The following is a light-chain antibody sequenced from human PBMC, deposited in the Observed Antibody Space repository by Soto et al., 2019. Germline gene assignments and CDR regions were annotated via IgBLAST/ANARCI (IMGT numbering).Light chain of an antibody. V-gene: IGKV1-12*01. CDR2: AAS. Sequence: IQMNQSASSLGAAVGYRISIACLASQGISSWLAWYQQKPGKAPKLLIYAASSLESGVPSRFSGSGSGTDFTLTINSLQPEDFATYYCQQADSFPLTFGGGTKVDIK. CDR1: QGISSW. CDR3: QQADSFPLT. J-gene: IGKJ4*01.